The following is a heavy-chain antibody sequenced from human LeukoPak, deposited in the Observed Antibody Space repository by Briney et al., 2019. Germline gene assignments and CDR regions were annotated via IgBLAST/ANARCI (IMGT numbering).Heavy chain of an antibody. D-gene: IGHD2-2*02. CDR2: INPGNGDT. CDR1: GYSFTSQD. V-gene: IGHV1-3*03. Sequence: ALVKVSCKTFGYSFTSQDMHWVRQAPGQSLEWMGCINPGNGDTKYSPEFQGRVTITRDTSATTAYMGLSSLRSDDMAVYYCTLYNYWGQGTLVTVSS. J-gene: IGHJ4*02. CDR3: TLYNY.